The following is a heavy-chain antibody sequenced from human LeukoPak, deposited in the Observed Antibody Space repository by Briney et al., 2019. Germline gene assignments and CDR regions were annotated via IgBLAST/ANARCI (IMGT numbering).Heavy chain of an antibody. J-gene: IGHJ4*02. Sequence: GGSLRLSCAASGFTFSIYAMSWVRQAPGKGLEWVSAISGSGGTAYYADSVEGRFTISRDNSKNTLYLQMNSLRAEDTAVYYCARDRGSPDYFDYWGQGTLVTVSS. V-gene: IGHV3-23*01. D-gene: IGHD3-10*01. CDR3: ARDRGSPDYFDY. CDR2: ISGSGGTA. CDR1: GFTFSIYA.